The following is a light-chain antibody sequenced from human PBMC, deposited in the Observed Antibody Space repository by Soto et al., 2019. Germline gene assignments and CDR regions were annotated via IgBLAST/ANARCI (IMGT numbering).Light chain of an antibody. Sequence: DIPMTQSPSTLSASVGDRVTITCRASQSIGNWLAWYQQKPGKAPKLLIYKASSLESGVPSRFSASGSGTEFTLTISCLQPDDFATYYCQQYDSYSRTFGQGTKVEIK. CDR3: QQYDSYSRT. V-gene: IGKV1-5*03. CDR2: KAS. J-gene: IGKJ1*01. CDR1: QSIGNW.